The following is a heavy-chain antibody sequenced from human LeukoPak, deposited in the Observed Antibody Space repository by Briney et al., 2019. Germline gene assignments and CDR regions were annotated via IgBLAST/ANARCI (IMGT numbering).Heavy chain of an antibody. CDR1: GFTFSSYS. CDR3: ARDAHYDFWSGYYSTWPLGY. CDR2: ISSSISYI. V-gene: IGHV3-21*01. D-gene: IGHD3-3*01. J-gene: IGHJ4*02. Sequence: PGGSLRLSCAASGFTFSSYSISWVRQAPGKGLEWVSSISSSISYIYYADSVKGRFTISRDNAKNSLYLQMNSLRAEDTAVYYCARDAHYDFWSGYYSTWPLGYWGQGTLVTVSS.